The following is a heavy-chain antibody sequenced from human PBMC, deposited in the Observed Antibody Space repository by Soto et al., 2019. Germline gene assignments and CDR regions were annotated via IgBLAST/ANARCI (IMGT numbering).Heavy chain of an antibody. CDR1: GYSFTSYW. J-gene: IGHJ5*02. CDR3: ARHGLERLRRDGYNNNWFDP. V-gene: IGHV5-51*01. D-gene: IGHD1-1*01. Sequence: GESLKISCKGSGYSFTSYWIGWVRQMPGKGLEWMGIIYPGDSDTRYSPSFQGQVTISADKSISTAYLQWSSLKASDTAMYYCARHGLERLRRDGYNNNWFDPWGQGTLVTVSS. CDR2: IYPGDSDT.